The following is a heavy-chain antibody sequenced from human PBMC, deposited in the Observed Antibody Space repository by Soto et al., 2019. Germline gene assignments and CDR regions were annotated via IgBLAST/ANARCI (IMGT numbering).Heavy chain of an antibody. J-gene: IGHJ3*01. CDR3: TWSVGHSAINAFDF. V-gene: IGHV3-74*03. CDR2: INSDGSDT. Sequence: DVQLVESGGGSAQPGGSLTLSCEASGFSFSSHWMHWVRQAPGRGLMWVSRINSDGSDTMYADSVKGRFTISRDNAKNTVCLQMNGLRAEDTGLYYCTWSVGHSAINAFDFWGQGAMVTVSS. D-gene: IGHD2-2*01. CDR1: GFSFSSHW.